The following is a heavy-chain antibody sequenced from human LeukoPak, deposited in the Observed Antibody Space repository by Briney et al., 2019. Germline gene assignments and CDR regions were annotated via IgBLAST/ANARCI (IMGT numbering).Heavy chain of an antibody. CDR1: GYTFTGYY. D-gene: IGHD3-16*02. V-gene: IGHV1-2*06. CDR2: INPNSGGT. J-gene: IGHJ4*02. Sequence: GASVKVSCKASGYTFTGYYMHWVRQAPGQRLEWMGRINPNSGGTNYAKKFQGRVTMTRDTSISPAHMELSRLRYDDTAVYYCARDKYYDYVWGSYRPDYWGQGTLVTVSS. CDR3: ARDKYYDYVWGSYRPDY.